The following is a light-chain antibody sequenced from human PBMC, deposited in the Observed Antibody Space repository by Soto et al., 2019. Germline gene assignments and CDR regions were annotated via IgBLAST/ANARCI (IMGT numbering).Light chain of an antibody. Sequence: EVVLTQSPGTLSLSPGERVTLSCRTSQSVRSTFLAWYQQKPGQAPRLLIYGASTRPTGIPDRFSGSGSGTDVPLTISRLEPEDSAVYYCQQYDTSPPTYTLGQGTKLEIK. CDR1: QSVRSTF. CDR2: GAS. V-gene: IGKV3-20*01. CDR3: QQYDTSPPTYT. J-gene: IGKJ2*01.